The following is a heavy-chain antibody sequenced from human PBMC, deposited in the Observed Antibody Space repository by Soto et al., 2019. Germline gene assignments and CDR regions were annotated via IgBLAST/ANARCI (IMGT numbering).Heavy chain of an antibody. J-gene: IGHJ6*03. CDR3: ARTSFGVVNHSSYMDV. V-gene: IGHV3-7*01. D-gene: IGHD3-3*01. Sequence: GSLRLSCAASGFTFSSYWMSWVRQAPEKGLEWVANIKQDGNDLYFVDSVKGRFTISRDNAKNSLYLHMSSLRAEDTGVYYCARTSFGVVNHSSYMDVWGKGTTVTVSS. CDR2: IKQDGNDL. CDR1: GFTFSSYW.